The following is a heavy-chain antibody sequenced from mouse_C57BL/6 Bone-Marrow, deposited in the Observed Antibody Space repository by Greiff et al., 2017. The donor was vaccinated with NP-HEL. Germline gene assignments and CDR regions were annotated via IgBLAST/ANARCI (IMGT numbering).Heavy chain of an antibody. CDR3: ARGLRRRGGDFDY. Sequence: EVQLQQSGPELVKPGASVKISCKASGYTFTDYYMNWVKQSHGKSLEWIGDINPNNGGTSYNQKFKGKATLTVDKSSSTAYMELRSLTSEDSAVYSCARGLRRRGGDFDYWGQGTTLTVSS. CDR2: INPNNGGT. V-gene: IGHV1-26*01. CDR1: GYTFTDYY. J-gene: IGHJ2*01. D-gene: IGHD2-4*01.